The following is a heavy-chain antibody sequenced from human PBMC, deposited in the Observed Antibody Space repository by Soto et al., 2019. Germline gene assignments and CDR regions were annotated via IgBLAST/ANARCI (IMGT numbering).Heavy chain of an antibody. D-gene: IGHD3-22*01. J-gene: IGHJ4*02. CDR1: GFTFSSYA. CDR3: AKPPHYYDSSVYSG. Sequence: GGSLRLSCAASGFTFSSYAMSWVRQAPGKGLEWVSAISGSGGSTYYADSVKGRFTISRDSSKNTLYLQMNSLRAEDTAVYYCAKPPHYYDSSVYSGWGQGTLVTVSS. CDR2: ISGSGGST. V-gene: IGHV3-23*01.